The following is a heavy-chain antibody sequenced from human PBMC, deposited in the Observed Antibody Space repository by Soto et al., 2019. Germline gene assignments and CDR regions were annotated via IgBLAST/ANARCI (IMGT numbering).Heavy chain of an antibody. D-gene: IGHD5-18*01. CDR1: GGTFSTYA. V-gene: IGHV1-69*12. CDR2: FIPMFGTA. Sequence: QVQLVQSGAEVKKPESSVKVSCKAPGGTFSTYAISWVRQAPGQGLEWMGGFIPMFGTANYAQRFQDRVTITANESTNTVEMELSSLRYEDTAVYFCASGIQLWLRRINNGYSGWGQGTLVTVSS. J-gene: IGHJ4*02. CDR3: ASGIQLWLRRINNGYSG.